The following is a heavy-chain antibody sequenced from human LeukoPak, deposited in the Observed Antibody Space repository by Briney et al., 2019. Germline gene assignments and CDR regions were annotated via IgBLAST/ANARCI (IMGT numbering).Heavy chain of an antibody. CDR3: ARGGYYDSSGSGNWFDP. J-gene: IGHJ5*02. D-gene: IGHD3-22*01. CDR1: GGTFSSYA. CDR2: IIPILGIA. V-gene: IGHV1-69*04. Sequence: SVKVSCKASGGTFSSYAISWVRQAPGQGLEWMGRIIPILGIADYAQKFQGRVTITADKSTSTAYMELSSLRSEDTAVYYCARGGYYDSSGSGNWFDPWGQGTLVTVSS.